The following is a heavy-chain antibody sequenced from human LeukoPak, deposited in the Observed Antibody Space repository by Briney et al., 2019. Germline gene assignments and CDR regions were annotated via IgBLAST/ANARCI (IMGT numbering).Heavy chain of an antibody. CDR1: GYTFTSYY. CDR2: IKPSGGST. J-gene: IGHJ3*02. CDR3: AIPSPDCSGGSCYMSDAFDI. V-gene: IGHV1-46*01. D-gene: IGHD2-15*01. Sequence: ASVKVSCKASGYTFTSYYMHWVRQSPGQGLEWMGIIKPSGGSTSYAQKFQGRVTMTRDTSTSTVYMELSSLRSEDTAVYYCAIPSPDCSGGSCYMSDAFDIWGQGTMVTVSS.